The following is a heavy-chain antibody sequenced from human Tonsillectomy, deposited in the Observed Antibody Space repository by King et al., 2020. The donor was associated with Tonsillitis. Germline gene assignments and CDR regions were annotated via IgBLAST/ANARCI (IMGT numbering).Heavy chain of an antibody. CDR3: ARGPAPRYYDSSGCRSWYFDL. CDR2: INHSGST. D-gene: IGHD3-22*01. V-gene: IGHV4-34*01. J-gene: IGHJ2*01. Sequence: VQLQQWGAGLLKPSETLSLTCAVYGGSFSGYYWSWIRQPPGKGLEWIGEINHSGSTNYDPSLKSRVTISVDTSKNQFSLKLSSVTAADTAVYYCARGPAPRYYDSSGCRSWYFDLWGRGTLVTVSS. CDR1: GGSFSGYY.